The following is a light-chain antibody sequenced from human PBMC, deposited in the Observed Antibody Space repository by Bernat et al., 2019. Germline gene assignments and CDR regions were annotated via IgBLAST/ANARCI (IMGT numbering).Light chain of an antibody. CDR3: SSYAGNSLV. V-gene: IGLV2-8*01. J-gene: IGLJ3*02. CDR1: SSDVGGYNF. CDR2: EVT. Sequence: QSALTQPPSAFGSPGQSVTISCTGTSSDVGGYNFVSWYQQHPGKAPKLMISEVTKRPSGVPDRFSGSKSGNTAFLTVSGLQVEDEADYHCSSYAGNSLVFGGGTKLTVL.